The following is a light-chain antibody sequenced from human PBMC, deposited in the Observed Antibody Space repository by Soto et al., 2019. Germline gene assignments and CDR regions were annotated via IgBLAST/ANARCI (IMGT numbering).Light chain of an antibody. CDR3: SSYTRSSISV. Sequence: QSVLTQPASVSGSPGQSITISCTRTSSDVGGYDYVSWYQQHPGKAPTLLIYDVINRPSGVSFRFSGSKSGNTASLTISGLQAEDEAEYSCSSYTRSSISVFGTGTKLTVL. J-gene: IGLJ1*01. V-gene: IGLV2-14*01. CDR2: DVI. CDR1: SSDVGGYDY.